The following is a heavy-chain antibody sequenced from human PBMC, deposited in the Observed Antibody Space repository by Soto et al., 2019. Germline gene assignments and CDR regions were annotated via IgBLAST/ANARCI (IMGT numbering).Heavy chain of an antibody. V-gene: IGHV3-33*01. CDR2: IWYDGSNK. CDR1: GFTFSSYG. CDR3: ARDTIAAAGTYYGMDV. D-gene: IGHD6-13*01. J-gene: IGHJ6*02. Sequence: GGSLRLSCAASGFTFSSYGMHWVRQAPGKGLEWVAVIWYDGSNKYYADSVKGRFTISRDNSKNTLYLQMNSLRAEDTAVYYCARDTIAAAGTYYGMDVWGQGTTVTVSS.